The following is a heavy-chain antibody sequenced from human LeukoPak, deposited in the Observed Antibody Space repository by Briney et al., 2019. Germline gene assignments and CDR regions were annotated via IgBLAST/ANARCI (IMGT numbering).Heavy chain of an antibody. Sequence: GRSPRLSCAASGFTFSSYGMHWVRQAPGKGLEWVAVIWYDGSNKYYADSVKGRFTISRDNSKNTLYLQMNSLRAEDTAVYYCARERIAAAGIFDYWGQGTLVTVSS. J-gene: IGHJ4*02. CDR1: GFTFSSYG. CDR3: ARERIAAAGIFDY. V-gene: IGHV3-33*01. D-gene: IGHD6-13*01. CDR2: IWYDGSNK.